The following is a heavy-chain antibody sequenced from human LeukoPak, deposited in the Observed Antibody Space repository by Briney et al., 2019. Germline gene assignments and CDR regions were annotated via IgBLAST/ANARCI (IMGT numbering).Heavy chain of an antibody. Sequence: PSETLSLTCTVSGGSINNGNYYWRWIRQPAGKGLEWIGRIYTSGSTNYNPSLKSRVTIPVDTSKNQFSLKLSSVTAADTAVYYCARDQNYYYYYMDVWGKGTTVTVSS. CDR2: IYTSGST. V-gene: IGHV4-61*02. CDR1: GGSINNGNYY. CDR3: ARDQNYYYYYMDV. J-gene: IGHJ6*03.